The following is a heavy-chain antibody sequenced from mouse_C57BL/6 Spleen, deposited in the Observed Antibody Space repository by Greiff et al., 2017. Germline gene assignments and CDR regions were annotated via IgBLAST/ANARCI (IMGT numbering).Heavy chain of an antibody. CDR3: ARSGVTTRDA. CDR1: GYNFTSYW. J-gene: IGHJ2*01. CDR2: IYPGSGST. V-gene: IGHV1-55*01. Sequence: QVQLQQPGAELVKPGASVKMSCKASGYNFTSYWITWVKQRPGQGLEWIGDIYPGSGSTNYNEKFKSKATLTVDTSSSTAYMQLSSLTSEDSAVYYCARSGVTTRDAWCPGTTLTVSS. D-gene: IGHD2-2*01.